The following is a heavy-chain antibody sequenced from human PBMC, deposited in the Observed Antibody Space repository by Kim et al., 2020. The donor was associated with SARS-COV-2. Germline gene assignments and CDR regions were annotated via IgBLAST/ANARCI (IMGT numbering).Heavy chain of an antibody. D-gene: IGHD4-4*01. CDR3: ARGSNYGFGYYYMDV. CDR1: GYTFTGYY. J-gene: IGHJ6*03. Sequence: ASVKVSCKASGYTFTGYYMHWVRQAPGQGLEWMGWINPNSGGTNYAQKFQGRVTMTRDTSISTAYMELSRLRSDDTAVYYCARGSNYGFGYYYMDVWGKGTTVTVSS. V-gene: IGHV1-2*02. CDR2: INPNSGGT.